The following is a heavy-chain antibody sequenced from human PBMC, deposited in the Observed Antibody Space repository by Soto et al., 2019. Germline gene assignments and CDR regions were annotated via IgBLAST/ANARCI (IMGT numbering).Heavy chain of an antibody. V-gene: IGHV4-31*03. Sequence: PSETVSLTCTVSGGSISSGGYYWSWIRQYPGKGLEWIGYIYYSGSTYYNPSLKSRVTISVDTSKNQFSLKLSSVTAADTAVYYCAGEAVTTPSWFDPWGQGTLVTVSS. J-gene: IGHJ5*02. CDR1: GGSISSGGYY. CDR3: AGEAVTTPSWFDP. D-gene: IGHD4-17*01. CDR2: IYYSGST.